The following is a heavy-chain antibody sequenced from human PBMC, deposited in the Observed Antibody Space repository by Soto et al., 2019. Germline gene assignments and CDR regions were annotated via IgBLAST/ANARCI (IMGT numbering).Heavy chain of an antibody. J-gene: IGHJ4*01. Sequence: EVQLLESGGGLVQPGGSLRLSCAASGFTFSSYAMSWVRQAPGKGLEWVSAISGSGGSTYYADSVMGRFTISRDNSKNTLYLQMNSLRAEDMAVYYCAKETRSIVVAPTAEYFDYWGHGTLVTVCS. V-gene: IGHV3-23*01. CDR2: ISGSGGST. CDR3: AKETRSIVVAPTAEYFDY. D-gene: IGHD6-19*01. CDR1: GFTFSSYA.